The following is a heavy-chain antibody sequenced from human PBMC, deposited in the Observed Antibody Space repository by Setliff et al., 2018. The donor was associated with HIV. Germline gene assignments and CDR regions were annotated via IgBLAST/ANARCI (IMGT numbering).Heavy chain of an antibody. CDR1: GGSISSSNYY. V-gene: IGHV4-39*01. CDR2: IYYSGST. D-gene: IGHD4-17*01. J-gene: IGHJ5*02. Sequence: TSETLSLTCTVSGGSISSSNYYWGWIRQPPGKGLEWIGSIYYSGSTYYHPSLKSRVTISVDTSKNQFSLKLSSVTAADTAVYYCARHLLLTTVTTRWFDPWGQGTLVTVSS. CDR3: ARHLLLTTVTTRWFDP.